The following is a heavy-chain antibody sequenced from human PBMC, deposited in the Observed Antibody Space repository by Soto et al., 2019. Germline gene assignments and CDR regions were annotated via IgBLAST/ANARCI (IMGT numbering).Heavy chain of an antibody. CDR3: AKVGDVYNSFFDY. D-gene: IGHD1-1*01. Sequence: GGSLRLSCAASGFTVTNYGMHWVRQAPGQGLEWVAVISYDGNKIYYVDSVKGRFTISRDISKNTLYLQMNSLRAEDTAVYYCAKVGDVYNSFFDYWGQGA. CDR1: GFTVTNYG. J-gene: IGHJ4*02. V-gene: IGHV3-30*18. CDR2: ISYDGNKI.